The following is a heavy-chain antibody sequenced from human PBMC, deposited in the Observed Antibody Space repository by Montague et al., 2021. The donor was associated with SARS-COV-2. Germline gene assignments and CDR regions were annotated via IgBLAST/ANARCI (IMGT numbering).Heavy chain of an antibody. D-gene: IGHD6-19*01. V-gene: IGHV3-21*04. Sequence: SLRLSCAASGFTFSSYSMNWVRQAPGKGLEWVSSISSSSSYIYYADPVKGRFTISRDNAKKSLYLQMNSLRAEDPAVYYLSRDGWEHDPYSSGWNDYFNSYSMTVGGRGPTVPVSS. J-gene: IGHJ6*02. CDR2: ISSSSSYI. CDR1: GFTFSSYS. CDR3: SRDGWEHDPYSSGWNDYFNSYSMTV.